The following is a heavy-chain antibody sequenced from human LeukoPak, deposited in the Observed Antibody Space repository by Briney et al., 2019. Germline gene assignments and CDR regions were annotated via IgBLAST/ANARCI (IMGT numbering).Heavy chain of an antibody. CDR1: GYTFSTSW. D-gene: IGHD3-3*01. CDR3: TRNRVGVLEWLSRWDAFDI. V-gene: IGHV5-51*01. CDR2: IYPGDSDT. J-gene: IGHJ3*02. Sequence: GESPKISCKASGYTFSTSWTGWVRQMPGKGLEWMGIIYPGDSDTRYSPSFQGQVTISVDRSITTAYLQWSSLKASDTAMYYCTRNRVGVLEWLSRWDAFDIWGQGTMVTVST.